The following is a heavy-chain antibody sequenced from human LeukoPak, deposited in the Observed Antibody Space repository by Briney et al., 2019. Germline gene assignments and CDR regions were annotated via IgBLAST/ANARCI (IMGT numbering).Heavy chain of an antibody. CDR1: GYTFSSYA. CDR2: ISGSGGST. V-gene: IGHV3-23*01. D-gene: IGHD2-15*01. J-gene: IGHJ4*02. Sequence: EASVKVSCKASGYTFSSYAMSWVRQAPGKGLEWVSAISGSGGSTYYADSVKGRFTISRDNSKNTLYLQMNSLRAEDTAVYYCAKEDAARSYLGIVVVVAESSFDYWGQGTLVTVSS. CDR3: AKEDAARSYLGIVVVVAESSFDY.